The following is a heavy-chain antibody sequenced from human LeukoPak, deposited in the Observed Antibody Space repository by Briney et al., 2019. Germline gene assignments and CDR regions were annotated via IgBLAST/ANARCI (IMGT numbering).Heavy chain of an antibody. D-gene: IGHD3-22*01. V-gene: IGHV4-39*01. CDR2: TYYSGST. CDR1: GDSISSRSYY. CDR3: ARHDDPSSVSYTSMSSGAFDI. J-gene: IGHJ3*02. Sequence: TSETLSLTCTVSGDSISSRSYYWGWIRQPPGKGLEWIGSTYYSGSTYYNPSLASRVTISVDTSKNQFSLKLSSVTAADTAVFYCARHDDPSSVSYTSMSSGAFDIWGQGTMVTVSS.